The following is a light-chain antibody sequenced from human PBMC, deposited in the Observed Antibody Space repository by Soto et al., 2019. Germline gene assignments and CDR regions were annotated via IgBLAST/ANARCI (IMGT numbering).Light chain of an antibody. V-gene: IGKV1-39*01. CDR2: AAS. Sequence: DIQMTQSPSSLSASVGDRVTITCRASQSISSYLNWYQQKPGKAPKLLIYAASSLQSGVPPRFSGSGSGTDFTLTISSLQPEDFETYYCQQSYSPRTFGQGTRLEIK. J-gene: IGKJ5*01. CDR1: QSISSY. CDR3: QQSYSPRT.